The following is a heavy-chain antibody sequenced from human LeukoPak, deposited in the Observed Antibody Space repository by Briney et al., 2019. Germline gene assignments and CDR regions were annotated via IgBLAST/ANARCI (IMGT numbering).Heavy chain of an antibody. Sequence: ASVKVSCKASGYTFTSYGISWVRQAPGQGLEWMGWISAYNGNANYAQKLQGRVTMTTDTSTSTAYMELRSLRSDDTAVYYCARFVAAEYYYYYYMDVWGKGTTVTVSS. CDR3: ARFVAAEYYYYYYMDV. D-gene: IGHD6-13*01. J-gene: IGHJ6*03. CDR2: ISAYNGNA. V-gene: IGHV1-18*01. CDR1: GYTFTSYG.